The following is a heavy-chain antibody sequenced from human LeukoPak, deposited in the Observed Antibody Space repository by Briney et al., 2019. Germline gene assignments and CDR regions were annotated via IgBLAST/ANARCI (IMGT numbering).Heavy chain of an antibody. Sequence: SETLSLTCAVYGGSFSGYYWSWIRQPPGKGLEWIGEINHSGSTNYNPSLKSRVTISVDTSKNQFSLKLSSVTAADTAVYYCARGRLYYDFWSGYFETWFDPGGQGTLVTVSS. CDR2: INHSGST. CDR1: GGSFSGYY. V-gene: IGHV4-34*01. CDR3: ARGRLYYDFWSGYFETWFDP. D-gene: IGHD3-3*01. J-gene: IGHJ5*02.